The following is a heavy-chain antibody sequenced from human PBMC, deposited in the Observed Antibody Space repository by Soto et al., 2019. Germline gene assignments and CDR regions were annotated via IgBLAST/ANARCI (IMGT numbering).Heavy chain of an antibody. CDR1: GYTFTGYY. CDR2: INPNSGST. Sequence: SMKASCKASGYTFTGYYMHWVRQAPGQGVEWMGWINPNSGSTNYTQTFKSRVTMSRDTSNSTAYMELSRLRADDTAVYFCARDRLDARAFDYWGQGTLVTVSS. V-gene: IGHV1-2*02. J-gene: IGHJ4*02. D-gene: IGHD1-26*01. CDR3: ARDRLDARAFDY.